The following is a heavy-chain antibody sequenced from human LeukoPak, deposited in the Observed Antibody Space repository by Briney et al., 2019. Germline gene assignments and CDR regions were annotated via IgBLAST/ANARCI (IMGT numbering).Heavy chain of an antibody. D-gene: IGHD4-11*01. Sequence: VASVKVSCKASGYTFTGYYMHWVRQAPGQGLEWMGWINPNSGGTNYAQKFQGRVTMTRDTSISTAYMELSRLRSDDTAVYYCARINYSNGVGWFDPWGQGTLVTVSS. CDR3: ARINYSNGVGWFDP. V-gene: IGHV1-2*02. CDR2: INPNSGGT. J-gene: IGHJ5*02. CDR1: GYTFTGYY.